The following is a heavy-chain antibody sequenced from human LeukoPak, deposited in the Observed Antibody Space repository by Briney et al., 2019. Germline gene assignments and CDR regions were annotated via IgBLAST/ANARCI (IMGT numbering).Heavy chain of an antibody. CDR1: GFTFSSYS. V-gene: IGHV3-48*04. D-gene: IGHD1-26*01. Sequence: WGSLRLSCAASGFTFSSYSINWVRQAPGKGLEWVSYISSFSSTIYYADSVKGRFTISRDNAQNSLFPQMDSLRAEDTGVYYCARGGTFYVLGEGHCWGQGTLVTVSS. CDR2: ISSFSSTI. CDR3: ARGGTFYVLGEGHC. J-gene: IGHJ4*02.